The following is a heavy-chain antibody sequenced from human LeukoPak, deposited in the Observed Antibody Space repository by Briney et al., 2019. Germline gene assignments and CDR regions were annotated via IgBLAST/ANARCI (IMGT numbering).Heavy chain of an antibody. CDR3: ARVYDSSGHYPIDY. D-gene: IGHD3-22*01. V-gene: IGHV1-8*01. CDR2: MNPNSDNT. Sequence: ASVKVSCKASGYTFTSYDINWVRQATGQGLEWMGWMNPNSDNTGYARKFQGRVTITRNTSISTAYMELSSLRSEDTAVYYCARVYDSSGHYPIDYWGQAPWSLSPQ. J-gene: IGHJ4*01. CDR1: GYTFTSYD.